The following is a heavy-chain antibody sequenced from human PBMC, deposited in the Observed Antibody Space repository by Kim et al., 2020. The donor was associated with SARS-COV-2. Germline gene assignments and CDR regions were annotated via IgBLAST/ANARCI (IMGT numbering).Heavy chain of an antibody. J-gene: IGHJ4*02. Sequence: TYADAVKGRFTISRDNAKNTLYLQMNGLTDDDTAVYSGVRGAANAWYAIDYWGQGTLVTVSS. V-gene: IGHV3-74*03. CDR3: VRGAANAWYAIDY. D-gene: IGHD6-13*01.